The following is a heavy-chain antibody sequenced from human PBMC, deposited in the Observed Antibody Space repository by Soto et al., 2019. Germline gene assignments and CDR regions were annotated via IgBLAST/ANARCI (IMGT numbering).Heavy chain of an antibody. D-gene: IGHD3-22*01. CDR3: ARGPPRTTMIVVVRVPYGMDV. J-gene: IGHJ6*02. CDR2: INHSGST. Sequence: SETLSLTCAVYGGSFSGYYWSWIRQPPGKGLEWIGEINHSGSTNYNPSLKSRVTISVDTSKNQFSLKLSSVTAADTAVYYCARGPPRTTMIVVVRVPYGMDVWGQGTKVTVYS. CDR1: GGSFSGYY. V-gene: IGHV4-34*01.